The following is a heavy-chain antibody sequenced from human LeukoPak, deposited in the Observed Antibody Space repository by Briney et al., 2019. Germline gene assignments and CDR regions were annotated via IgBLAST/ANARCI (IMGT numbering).Heavy chain of an antibody. CDR3: ARAGLTSFGELFGHFDY. D-gene: IGHD3-10*01. CDR1: GFIFKNFD. V-gene: IGHV3-48*03. CDR2: ISSSGTTI. Sequence: PGGSLRLSCVASGFIFKNFDMNWVRQAPGTGLQWLSYISSSGTTIYYADSVKGRFTISRDNAKNSLYLQMNSLRAEDTALYYCARAGLTSFGELFGHFDYWGQGTLVTVSS. J-gene: IGHJ4*02.